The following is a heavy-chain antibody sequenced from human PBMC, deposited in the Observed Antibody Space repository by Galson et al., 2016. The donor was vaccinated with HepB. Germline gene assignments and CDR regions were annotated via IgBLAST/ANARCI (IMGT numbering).Heavy chain of an antibody. D-gene: IGHD1-1*01. V-gene: IGHV3-15*01. CDR3: TTGGGNWALGMDV. CDR2: IKSKTDGGTT. CDR1: GFTFSNAW. Sequence: SLRLSCAGSGFTFSNAWMSWVRQAPGKGLEWVGRIKSKTDGGTTDYAAPVKGRFTISRDDSKNTLYLQRNSLKTEDTAVYYCTTGGGNWALGMDVWGQGTTVTVSS. J-gene: IGHJ6*02.